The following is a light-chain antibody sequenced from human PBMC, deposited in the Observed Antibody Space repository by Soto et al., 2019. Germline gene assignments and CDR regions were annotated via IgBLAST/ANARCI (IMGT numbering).Light chain of an antibody. V-gene: IGKV1-5*03. CDR2: KAS. Sequence: DIQMTQSPSTLSASVGDRVTITCRASQSISSWLAWYQQKPGIAPKVLIYKASGLESGVPSRFSGSGSGTEFTLTISSLQPDDFATYYCQQYDTYAWTFGQGTKVEIK. CDR3: QQYDTYAWT. J-gene: IGKJ1*01. CDR1: QSISSW.